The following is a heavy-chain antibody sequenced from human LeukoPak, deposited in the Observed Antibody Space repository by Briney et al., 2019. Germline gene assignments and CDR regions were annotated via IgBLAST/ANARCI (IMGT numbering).Heavy chain of an antibody. J-gene: IGHJ4*02. CDR3: AKDRLAYTIFGQPNDY. CDR2: ISGSGGST. CDR1: GFTFSSYA. Sequence: GGSLRLSCAASGFTFSSYAMSWVRQAPGKGLEWVSAISGSGGSTYYADSVKGRFTISRDNSKNTLYLQMNSLRAEDTAVYYCAKDRLAYTIFGQPNDYWGQGTLVTVSS. D-gene: IGHD3-3*01. V-gene: IGHV3-23*01.